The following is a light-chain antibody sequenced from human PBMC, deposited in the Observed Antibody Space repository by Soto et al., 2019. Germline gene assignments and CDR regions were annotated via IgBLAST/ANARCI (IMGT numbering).Light chain of an antibody. Sequence: QPVLAQPPSVSGAPGQRVTISCTGRSSNIGAGYDVHWYKQLPGTAPRLLIYGNSNRPSGVPDRFSGSKSGTSASLAITGLQAEDEADYYCQSYDNSLKIVVGGGTQLTVL. V-gene: IGLV1-40*01. CDR1: SSNIGAGYD. CDR2: GNS. CDR3: QSYDNSLKIV. J-gene: IGLJ7*01.